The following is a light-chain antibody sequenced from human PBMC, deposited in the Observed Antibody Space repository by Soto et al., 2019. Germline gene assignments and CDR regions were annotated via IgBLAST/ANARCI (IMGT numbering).Light chain of an antibody. V-gene: IGLV2-11*01. CDR1: SSDVGGYNH. J-gene: IGLJ1*01. Sequence: QSALTQPRSVSGCPGQSVTVSCTGTSSDVGGYNHVTWYQQHPGKAPKLMISEVNKRPSGVPDRFSGSKSGNTASLTISGLQAEDEADYYCCSFAGRIVVFGTGTKLTVL. CDR2: EVN. CDR3: CSFAGRIVV.